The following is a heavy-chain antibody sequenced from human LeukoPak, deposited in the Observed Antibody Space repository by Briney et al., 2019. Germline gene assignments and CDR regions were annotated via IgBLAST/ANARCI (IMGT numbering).Heavy chain of an antibody. Sequence: PSETLSLTCTVSGGSISSYYWSWIRQPAGKGLEWIGRIYTSGSTNYNPSLKSRVAMSVDTSKNQFSLKLSSVTAADTAVYYCARDDPNLYGPGSYPWFDPWGQGTLVTVSS. V-gene: IGHV4-4*07. CDR1: GGSISSYY. J-gene: IGHJ5*02. CDR2: IYTSGST. D-gene: IGHD3-10*01. CDR3: ARDDPNLYGPGSYPWFDP.